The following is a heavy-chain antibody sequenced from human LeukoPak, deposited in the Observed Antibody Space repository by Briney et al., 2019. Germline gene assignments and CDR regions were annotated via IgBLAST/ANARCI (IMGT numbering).Heavy chain of an antibody. Sequence: PSESLSLTRTVSGGSISSSSYYWGWIRQPPGKGLEWIGSIYYSGSTYYNPSLKSRVTISVDTSKNQFSLKLSSVTAADTAVYYCTRLGAVAGTYYFDYWGQGTLVTVSS. D-gene: IGHD6-19*01. J-gene: IGHJ4*02. CDR2: IYYSGST. V-gene: IGHV4-39*01. CDR1: GGSISSSSYY. CDR3: TRLGAVAGTYYFDY.